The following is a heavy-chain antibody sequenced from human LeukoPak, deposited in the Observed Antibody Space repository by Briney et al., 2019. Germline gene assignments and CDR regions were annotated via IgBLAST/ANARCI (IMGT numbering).Heavy chain of an antibody. CDR3: ARVDFYYGSGDFGY. Sequence: GGSLRLSCAASGFTFNRFGMHWVRQAPGKGLEWVSAISGSGGSTYYADSVKGRFTISRDNSKNTLYLQMNSLRAEDTAVYYCARVDFYYGSGDFGYWGQGTLVTVSS. J-gene: IGHJ4*02. D-gene: IGHD3-10*01. CDR2: ISGSGGST. V-gene: IGHV3-23*01. CDR1: GFTFNRFG.